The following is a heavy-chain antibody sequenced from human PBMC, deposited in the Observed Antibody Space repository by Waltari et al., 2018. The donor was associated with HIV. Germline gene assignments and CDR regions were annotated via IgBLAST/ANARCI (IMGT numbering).Heavy chain of an antibody. V-gene: IGHV4-31*03. CDR2: IYYSGST. CDR3: ARDGKSSYYYDSSPNWFDP. CDR1: GGSISRGGYY. Sequence: QVQLHESGPGLVTPSPTPSLPSTVSGGSISRGGYYCRWILQHPGKGLEWIGFIYYSGSTYYNPSLKSRVTISVDTSKNQFSLKLSSVTAADTAVYYCARDGKSSYYYDSSPNWFDPWGQGTLVAVSS. D-gene: IGHD3-22*01. J-gene: IGHJ5*02.